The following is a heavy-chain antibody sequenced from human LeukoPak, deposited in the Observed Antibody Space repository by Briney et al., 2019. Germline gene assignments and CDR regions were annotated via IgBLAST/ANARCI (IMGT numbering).Heavy chain of an antibody. V-gene: IGHV1-2*02. Sequence: ASVKVSCKASGYTFTGYYMHWVRQAPGQGLEWMGWINPSSGGTNYAQKFQGRVTMTRDTSISTAYMELSRLRSDDTAVYCCASGGMIHYYDSSGYYSPFDYWGQGTLVTVSS. CDR3: ASGGMIHYYDSSGYYSPFDY. CDR2: INPSSGGT. D-gene: IGHD3-22*01. J-gene: IGHJ4*02. CDR1: GYTFTGYY.